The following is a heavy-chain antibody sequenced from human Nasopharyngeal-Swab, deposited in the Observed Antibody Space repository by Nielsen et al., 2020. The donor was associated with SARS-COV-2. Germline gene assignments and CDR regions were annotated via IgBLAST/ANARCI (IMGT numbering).Heavy chain of an antibody. CDR1: GGSISSGSYY. CDR3: ARGARGYCSSTSCRYYFDY. V-gene: IGHV4-39*07. CDR2: INHSGST. J-gene: IGHJ4*02. D-gene: IGHD2-2*01. Sequence: GSLRLSCTVSGGSISSGSYYWSWIRQPPGKGLEWIGEINHSGSTNYNPSLKSRVTISVDTSKNQFSLKLSSVTAADTAVYYCARGARGYCSSTSCRYYFDYWGQGTLVTVSS.